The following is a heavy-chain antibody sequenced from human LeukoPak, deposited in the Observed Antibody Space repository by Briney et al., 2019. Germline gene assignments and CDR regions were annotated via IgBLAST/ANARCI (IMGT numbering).Heavy chain of an antibody. J-gene: IGHJ4*02. V-gene: IGHV1-18*04. CDR1: GYTFSSYG. CDR3: AVVLPPVPN. Sequence: ASVQVSCKASGYTFSSYGISWVRQAPGQGLQWMGWINTYSGTTDYAHNLQDRVTLTAHASTSTAYMEMRSLTSDDTAVYYCAVVLPPVPNWGQGTLVTVSS. CDR2: INTYSGTT. D-gene: IGHD2-2*01.